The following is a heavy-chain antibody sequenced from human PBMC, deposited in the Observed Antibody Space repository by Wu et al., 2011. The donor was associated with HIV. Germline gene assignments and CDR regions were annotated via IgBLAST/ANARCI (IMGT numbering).Heavy chain of an antibody. CDR2: IIPIFGTP. Sequence: QVQLVQSGAEVKKPGSSVKVSCKASGGTFSRYGISWVRQAPGQGLEWMGGIIPIFGTPNHAQRFQGRVTITADKSTSTAYMELSSLRSEDTAVYYCARSGGPVIVVVPTADQPVPGHYYYMDVWGKGTTVTVSS. J-gene: IGHJ6*03. CDR3: ARSGGPVIVVVPTADQPVPGHYYYMDV. D-gene: IGHD2-2*01. CDR1: GGTFSRYG. V-gene: IGHV1-69*14.